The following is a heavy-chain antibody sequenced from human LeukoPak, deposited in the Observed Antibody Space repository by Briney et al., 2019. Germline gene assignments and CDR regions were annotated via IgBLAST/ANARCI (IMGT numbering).Heavy chain of an antibody. D-gene: IGHD3-22*01. Sequence: PSETLSLTCAISGASIFSDGFYWSWIRQHPGEGLEWVGNIYYSGKTYYNPSLKSRVTMSVDTSQNQFSLRLSSLTAADTAVYYCAREVGDSSGYYQFDHWGQGILVTVSA. J-gene: IGHJ4*02. CDR3: AREVGDSSGYYQFDH. CDR2: IYYSGKT. V-gene: IGHV4-31*11. CDR1: GASIFSDGFY.